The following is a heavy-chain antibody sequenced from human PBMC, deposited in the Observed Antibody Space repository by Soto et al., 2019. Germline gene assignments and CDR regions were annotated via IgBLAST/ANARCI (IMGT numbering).Heavy chain of an antibody. CDR2: IVVGSGNT. Sequence: SVKVSCKASGFTFTSSAVQWVRQARGQRLEWIGWIVVGSGNTNYAQKFQERVTITRDMSTSTAYMELSSLRSEDTAVYYCAASMVRGVPFDYWGQGTLVTVSS. V-gene: IGHV1-58*01. D-gene: IGHD3-10*01. CDR3: AASMVRGVPFDY. J-gene: IGHJ4*02. CDR1: GFTFTSSA.